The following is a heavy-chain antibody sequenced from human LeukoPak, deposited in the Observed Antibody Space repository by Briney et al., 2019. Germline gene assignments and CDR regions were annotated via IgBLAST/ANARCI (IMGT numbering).Heavy chain of an antibody. V-gene: IGHV1-18*01. J-gene: IGHJ4*02. D-gene: IGHD3-10*01. CDR2: ISAYNGNT. CDR1: GYTFTSYG. Sequence: ASVKVSCKASGYTFTSYGISWVRQAPGQGLEWMGWISAYNGNTNYAQKLQGRVTMTRNTSISTAYMELSSLRSEDAAVYYCARGRGYYGSGRYLGYWGQGTLVTVSS. CDR3: ARGRGYYGSGRYLGY.